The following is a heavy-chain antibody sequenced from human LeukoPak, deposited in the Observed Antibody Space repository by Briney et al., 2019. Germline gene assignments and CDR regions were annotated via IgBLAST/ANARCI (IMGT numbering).Heavy chain of an antibody. V-gene: IGHV4-4*07. Sequence: SETLSLTCTVSGGSISNYYWSWIRQPAGRGLEWIGRVQTSGSTEYNPSLKSRVTMSVDTSKNQFSLKLSSVTAADTAVYYCARHRRVPAAMGGHYYYYYYMDVWGKGTTVTVSS. CDR1: GGSISNYY. D-gene: IGHD2-2*01. CDR3: ARHRRVPAAMGGHYYYYYYMDV. CDR2: VQTSGST. J-gene: IGHJ6*03.